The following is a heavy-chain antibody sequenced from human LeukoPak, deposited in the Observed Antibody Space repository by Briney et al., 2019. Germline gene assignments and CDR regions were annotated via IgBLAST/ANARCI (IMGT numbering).Heavy chain of an antibody. CDR3: TRVFCSGGSCHSDNDAFDI. CDR2: IKQDGSEK. V-gene: IGHV3-7*01. CDR1: GFTFSSHW. Sequence: GGSLRLSCVASGFTFSSHWMTWVRQAPGKGLEWVANIKQDGSEKYYVDSVKGRFTISRDNAKNSLYLQMNSLRAEDTAVYYCTRVFCSGGSCHSDNDAFDIWGQGTMVTVSS. D-gene: IGHD2-15*01. J-gene: IGHJ3*02.